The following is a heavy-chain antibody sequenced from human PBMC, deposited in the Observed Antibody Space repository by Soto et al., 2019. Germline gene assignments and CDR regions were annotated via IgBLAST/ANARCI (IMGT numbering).Heavy chain of an antibody. D-gene: IGHD3-16*01. J-gene: IGHJ6*03. CDR3: ARGTSHFYYYMDV. CDR1: GFKFSYYG. V-gene: IGHV3-33*01. Sequence: QVQLVESGGGVVQPGTSLRLSCTASGFKFSYYGMHWVRQGPGKGLGWVAVIWYDGGRDYYSDSVEGRFTISRDNFKNTVYLEMNSLRVEDTAVYYCARGTSHFYYYMDVWGEGTTVTVSS. CDR2: IWYDGGRD.